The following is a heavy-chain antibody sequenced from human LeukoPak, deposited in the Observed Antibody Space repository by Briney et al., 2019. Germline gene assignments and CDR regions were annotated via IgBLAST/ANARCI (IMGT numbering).Heavy chain of an antibody. V-gene: IGHV1-69*13. J-gene: IGHJ4*02. CDR1: GGTFSSYA. Sequence: SVKLSCKASGGTFSSYAISWVRQSPGQGLEWMGGIIPIFGTANYAQKFQGRVTITADEYTSTAYMELSSLRSEDTAVYYCARARETAMQGVFGNWGQGTLVTVSS. CDR3: ARARETAMQGVFGN. D-gene: IGHD5-18*01. CDR2: IIPIFGTA.